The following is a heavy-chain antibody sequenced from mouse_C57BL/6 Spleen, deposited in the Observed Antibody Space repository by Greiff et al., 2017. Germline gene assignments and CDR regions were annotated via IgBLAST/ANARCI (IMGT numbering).Heavy chain of an antibody. J-gene: IGHJ3*01. Sequence: VQLQQSGPELGKPGASVKIPCKASGYTFTDYNMDWVKQSHGKSLEWIGDINPNNGGTIYNQKFKGKATLTVDKSSSTAYMELRSLTSGDTAVYYCARYHYSNGFAYWGQGTLVTVSA. CDR2: INPNNGGT. CDR1: GYTFTDYN. D-gene: IGHD2-5*01. V-gene: IGHV1-18*01. CDR3: ARYHYSNGFAY.